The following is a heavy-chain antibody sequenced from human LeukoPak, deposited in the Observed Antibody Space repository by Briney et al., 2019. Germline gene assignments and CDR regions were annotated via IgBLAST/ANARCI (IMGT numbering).Heavy chain of an antibody. V-gene: IGHV4-59*01. CDR3: ARVGSLHYYYYYGMDV. CDR2: IYYSGST. CDR1: GGSISSYY. J-gene: IGHJ6*02. Sequence: SETLSLTCTVSGGSISSYYWSWIRQPPGKGLEWIGYIYYSGSTNYNPSLKSRVTISVDTSKNQFSLKLSSVTAADTAVYYCARVGSLHYYYYYGMDVWGQRTTVTVSS.